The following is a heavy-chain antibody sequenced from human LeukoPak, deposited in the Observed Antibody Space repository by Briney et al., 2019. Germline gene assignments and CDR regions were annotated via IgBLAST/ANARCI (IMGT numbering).Heavy chain of an antibody. V-gene: IGHV3-30*02. CDR3: AKQAGSTAYFDY. D-gene: IGHD4-17*01. J-gene: IGHJ4*02. Sequence: GGSLGLSCAASGFTFSSYGMHWVRQAPGKGLEWVAFIRYDGSYKHNADSVKGRFTISRDNSTKTVYLQMNSLRAEDTAVYYCAKQAGSTAYFDYWGQGILVTVSS. CDR2: IRYDGSYK. CDR1: GFTFSSYG.